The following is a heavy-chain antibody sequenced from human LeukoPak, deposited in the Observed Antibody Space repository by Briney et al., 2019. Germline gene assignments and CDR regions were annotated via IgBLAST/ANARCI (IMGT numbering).Heavy chain of an antibody. CDR1: GASITDYY. D-gene: IGHD1-26*01. CDR2: IHISGKT. CDR3: ASHMGEGTYPMDR. J-gene: IGHJ5*02. Sequence: SETLSLTCTVSGASITDYYWSWIRQTPEMGLEYIGYIHISGKTYNNPSLKGRVTVSLDTSQNQFSLKLTSVTAAGTAVYFCASHMGEGTYPMDRWGQGIVVTVSS. V-gene: IGHV4-4*08.